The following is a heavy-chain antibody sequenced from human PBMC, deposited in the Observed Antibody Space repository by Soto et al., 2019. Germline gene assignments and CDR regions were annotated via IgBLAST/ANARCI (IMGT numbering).Heavy chain of an antibody. Sequence: GGSLRLSCAASGFTFSSYGMHWVRQAPGKGLEWVAVISYDGNNKYYADSVKGRFTISRDNSKNTLYLQMNSLRAEDTAVYYCAKEGQHYDILTGYRSHYGMDVWGQGTTVTVSS. V-gene: IGHV3-30*18. CDR2: ISYDGNNK. CDR3: AKEGQHYDILTGYRSHYGMDV. D-gene: IGHD3-9*01. J-gene: IGHJ6*02. CDR1: GFTFSSYG.